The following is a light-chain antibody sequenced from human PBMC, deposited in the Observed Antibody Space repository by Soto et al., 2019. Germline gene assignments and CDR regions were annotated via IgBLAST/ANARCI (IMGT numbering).Light chain of an antibody. V-gene: IGKV3-15*01. CDR2: GAS. CDR1: QSVSSK. CDR3: QEYNNWHPVT. J-gene: IGKJ4*01. Sequence: EIVMTQSPATLSVSPGERATLSCGASQSVSSKLAWYQQKPGQAPRLLIYGASTRATGIPARFSGSGSGTEFTLTISSLQSEDFAVYYCQEYNNWHPVTFGGGTKVDIK.